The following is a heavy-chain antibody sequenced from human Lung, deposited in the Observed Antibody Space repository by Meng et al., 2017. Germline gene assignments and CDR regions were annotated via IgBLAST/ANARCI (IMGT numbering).Heavy chain of an antibody. Sequence: QVQLQRCGGGLWKPSETLSLTCVVSGGSFSDYYWSWIRQPPGKGREWIGEINHSGSTNYNLSLESRATISVDTSQNNLSLKLSSVTAADSAVYYCARGPTTMAHDFDYWGQGTLVTVSS. J-gene: IGHJ4*02. V-gene: IGHV4-34*01. CDR2: INHSGST. D-gene: IGHD4-11*01. CDR1: GGSFSDYY. CDR3: ARGPTTMAHDFDY.